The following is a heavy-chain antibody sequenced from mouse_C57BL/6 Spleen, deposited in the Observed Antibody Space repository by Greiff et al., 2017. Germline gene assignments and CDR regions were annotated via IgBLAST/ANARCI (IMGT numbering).Heavy chain of an antibody. Sequence: EVQLQESGGDLVKPGGSLKLSCAASGFTFSSYGMSWVRQTPDKRLEWVATISSGGSYTSYPDSVKGRFTISRDNAKNTLYLQMSSLKSEDTAMYYCARHGGDGDVDYWGQGTTLTVSS. CDR1: GFTFSSYG. CDR3: ARHGGDGDVDY. CDR2: ISSGGSYT. J-gene: IGHJ2*01. D-gene: IGHD3-3*01. V-gene: IGHV5-6*01.